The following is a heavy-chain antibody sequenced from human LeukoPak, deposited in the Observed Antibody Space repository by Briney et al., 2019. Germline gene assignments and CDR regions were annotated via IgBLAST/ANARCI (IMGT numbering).Heavy chain of an antibody. CDR1: GYTFTGYY. D-gene: IGHD2-15*01. CDR3: AREVLYCSGGSCSSDY. Sequence: GASVKVSCKASGYTFTGYYMHWVRQAPGQGLEWMGWISAYNGNTNYAQKLQGRVTMTTDTSTSTAYMELRSLRSDDTAVYYCAREVLYCSGGSCSSDYWGQGTLVTVSS. CDR2: ISAYNGNT. J-gene: IGHJ4*02. V-gene: IGHV1-18*04.